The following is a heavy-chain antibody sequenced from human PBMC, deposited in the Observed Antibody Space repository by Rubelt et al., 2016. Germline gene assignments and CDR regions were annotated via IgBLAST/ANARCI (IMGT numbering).Heavy chain of an antibody. J-gene: IGHJ4*02. D-gene: IGHD5-24*01. CDR2: ISYDGSNE. Sequence: VQLVESGGGLVQPGGSLRLSCAASGFTFSSYDMHWVRQAPGKGLEWVEVISYDGSNEYSADSLKGRFTIARDNSKNTLYLHMNGLRAEDTAVYYCTTDLVEMATGFDYWGQGTLVTVSS. CDR1: GFTFSSYD. CDR3: TTDLVEMATGFDY. V-gene: IGHV3-30*03.